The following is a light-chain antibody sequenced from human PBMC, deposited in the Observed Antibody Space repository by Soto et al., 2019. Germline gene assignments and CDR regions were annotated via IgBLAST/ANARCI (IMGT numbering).Light chain of an antibody. V-gene: IGLV2-14*01. CDR2: EVT. J-gene: IGLJ1*01. CDR3: YSYRSGSAHV. CDR1: SSDVGGYNR. Sequence: QSVLTQPASVSGSPGQSITISCTGTSSDVGGYNRVSWYQQHPDKAPKLIIYEVTNRPSGISNRFSGSKSGDTASLTISGLQAEDEADSYCYSYRSGSAHVFGTGTKVTVL.